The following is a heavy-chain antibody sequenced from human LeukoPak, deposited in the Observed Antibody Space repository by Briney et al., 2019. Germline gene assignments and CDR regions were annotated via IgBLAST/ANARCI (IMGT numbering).Heavy chain of an antibody. CDR3: ARGAHPLRYFDRYYYYYGMDV. Sequence: PSETLSLTCTVSGGSISSYYWSWIRQPPGKGLEWIGYIYYSGSTNYNPSLKSRVTISVDTSKNQFSLKLSSVTAADTAVYYCARGAHPLRYFDRYYYYYGMDVWGQGTTVTVSS. J-gene: IGHJ6*02. V-gene: IGHV4-59*01. CDR1: GGSISSYY. D-gene: IGHD3-9*01. CDR2: IYYSGST.